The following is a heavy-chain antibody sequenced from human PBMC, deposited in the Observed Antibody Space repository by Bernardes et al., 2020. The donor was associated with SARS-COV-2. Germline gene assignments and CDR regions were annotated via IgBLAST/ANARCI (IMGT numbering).Heavy chain of an antibody. CDR1: GYTFTGYY. J-gene: IGHJ6*02. CDR2: INPNCGGT. D-gene: IGHD3-22*01. Sequence: ASVKVSCKASGYTFTGYYIHWVRQAPGQGLEWMGWINPNCGGTIYAQKFQGRVTMTRDTSISTAYMELSRLRSDDTAMYYCALPPSNYDRYGMDVWGQGTTVTVSS. CDR3: ALPPSNYDRYGMDV. V-gene: IGHV1-2*02.